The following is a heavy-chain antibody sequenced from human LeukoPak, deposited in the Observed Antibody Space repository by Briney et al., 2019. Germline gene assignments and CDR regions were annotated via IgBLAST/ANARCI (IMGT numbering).Heavy chain of an antibody. CDR3: ARGPSSANFLHFDY. CDR2: ISSSGTTI. D-gene: IGHD2-2*01. Sequence: PGGSLRLSCAASGFTLSNYEANWVRQAPGKGLEWVSYISSSGTTIYYADSVKGRFTISRDNAKNSLYLQMNSLRAEDTAVYYCARGPSSANFLHFDYWGQGTLVTVSS. J-gene: IGHJ4*02. CDR1: GFTLSNYE. V-gene: IGHV3-48*03.